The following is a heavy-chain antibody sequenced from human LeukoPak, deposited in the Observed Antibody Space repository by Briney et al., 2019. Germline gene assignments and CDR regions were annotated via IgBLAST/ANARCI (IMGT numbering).Heavy chain of an antibody. CDR3: ARVIGSGSYHFDY. Sequence: GGSLRLSCAASGLTPSSNYMSWVRQAPGKGLEWVSVIYSGGSTYYADSVKGRLTISRDNSKTTLYLQMNSLRAEDTAVYYCARVIGSGSYHFDYWGQGTLVTVSS. J-gene: IGHJ4*02. D-gene: IGHD3-10*01. CDR1: GLTPSSNY. CDR2: IYSGGST. V-gene: IGHV3-53*01.